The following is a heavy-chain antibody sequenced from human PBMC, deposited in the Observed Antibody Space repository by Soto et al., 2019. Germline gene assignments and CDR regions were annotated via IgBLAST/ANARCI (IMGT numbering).Heavy chain of an antibody. D-gene: IGHD3-22*01. CDR2: ITPIFGTA. V-gene: IGHV1-69*13. CDR3: ARGVHYDSSGYYYCY. Sequence: ASVKVSCKASGGTFSSYAIDWVRQAPGQGLEWMGGITPIFGTANYAQKFRGRITITADESTSTAYMELRSLRSEDTAVYYCARGVHYDSSGYYYCYWRQGTLVTFSS. CDR1: GGTFSSYA. J-gene: IGHJ4*02.